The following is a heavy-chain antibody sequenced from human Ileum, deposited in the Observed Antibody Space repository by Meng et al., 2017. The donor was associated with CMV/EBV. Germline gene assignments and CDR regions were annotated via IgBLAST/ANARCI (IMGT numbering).Heavy chain of an antibody. CDR2: ISYDGTNK. V-gene: IGHV3-30-3*01. CDR3: ARGPAYCSDGSCYRIDF. J-gene: IGHJ4*02. Sequence: CKFNADALHWVRHAPGKGLEWVAVISYDGTNKYYADSVRGRFTISRDNSKDTLGLQMSGLRAEDTAVYYCARGPAYCSDGSCYRIDFWGQGTLVTVSS. CDR1: CKFNADA. D-gene: IGHD2-15*01.